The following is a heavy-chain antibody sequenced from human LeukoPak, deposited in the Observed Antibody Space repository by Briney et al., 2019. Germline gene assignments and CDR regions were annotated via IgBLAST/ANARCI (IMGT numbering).Heavy chain of an antibody. V-gene: IGHV3-21*01. Sequence: GGSLRLSCAASGFTFSGYSMNWVRQAPGKGLEWVSSISSSSSYIYYADSVKGRFTISRDNAKNSLYLQMNSLRAEDTAVYYCARDKWGIAVAAFDYWGQGTLVTVSS. CDR2: ISSSSSYI. J-gene: IGHJ4*02. CDR3: ARDKWGIAVAAFDY. D-gene: IGHD6-19*01. CDR1: GFTFSGYS.